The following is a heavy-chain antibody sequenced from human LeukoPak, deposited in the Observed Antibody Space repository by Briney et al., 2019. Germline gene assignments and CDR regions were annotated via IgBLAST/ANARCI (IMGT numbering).Heavy chain of an antibody. J-gene: IGHJ5*02. CDR3: ARGRARVGATFGSDWFDP. CDR1: GGTFSDYV. D-gene: IGHD1-26*01. V-gene: IGHV1-69*06. Sequence: GASVKVSCKVSGGTFSDYVLTWVRKAPGQGLQWMGGILPFFGKAVHAQKLQGRVTITADKSTSTAYMELSSLRSEDTAVYYCARGRARVGATFGSDWFDPWGQGTLVTVSS. CDR2: ILPFFGKA.